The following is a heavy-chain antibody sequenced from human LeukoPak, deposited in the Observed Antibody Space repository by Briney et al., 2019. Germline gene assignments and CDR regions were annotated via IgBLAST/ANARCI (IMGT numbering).Heavy chain of an antibody. D-gene: IGHD6-13*01. V-gene: IGHV3-7*04. Sequence: GGSLRLSCAASGFTFISYWMTWVRQAPGKGLEWVANIKQDGSEKYYVDSVKGRFTISRDNAKNSLYLQMNSLRAEDTAVYYCARARSSSWYGLAYYFDYWGQGTLVTVSS. CDR1: GFTFISYW. J-gene: IGHJ4*02. CDR3: ARARSSSWYGLAYYFDY. CDR2: IKQDGSEK.